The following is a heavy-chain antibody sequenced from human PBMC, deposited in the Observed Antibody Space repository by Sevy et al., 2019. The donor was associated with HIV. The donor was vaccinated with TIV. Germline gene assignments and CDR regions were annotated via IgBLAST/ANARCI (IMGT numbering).Heavy chain of an antibody. CDR1: GFPFSNFA. CDR3: ARDRPHYYDSRDFDY. Sequence: GGSLRLSCAASGFPFSNFAMSWVLQAPGKGLEWVSSISSSSSYIYYADSVKGRFTISRDNAKNSLYLQMNSLRAEDTAVYYCARDRPHYYDSRDFDYWGQGTLVTVSS. V-gene: IGHV3-21*01. CDR2: ISSSSSYI. D-gene: IGHD3-22*01. J-gene: IGHJ4*02.